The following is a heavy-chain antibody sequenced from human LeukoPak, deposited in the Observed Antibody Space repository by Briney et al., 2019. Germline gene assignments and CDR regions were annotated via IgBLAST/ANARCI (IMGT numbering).Heavy chain of an antibody. J-gene: IGHJ4*02. CDR2: ISTSSSTI. CDR3: ARDNWNDY. V-gene: IGHV3-48*02. Sequence: PGGSLRLPCAASGFTFSSYSMNWVRQAPGKGLEWVSYISTSSSTIYYADSVKGRFTISRDNAKNSLYLQMNSLRDDDTALYFCARDNWNDYWGQGTLVTVSS. D-gene: IGHD1-20*01. CDR1: GFTFSSYS.